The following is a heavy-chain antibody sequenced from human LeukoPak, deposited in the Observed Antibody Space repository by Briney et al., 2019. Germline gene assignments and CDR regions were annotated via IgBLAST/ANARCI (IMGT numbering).Heavy chain of an antibody. CDR2: LDPEDFKT. Sequence: ASVKVSCKISGQTLNEVSMHLMRQAPGKGLEWMGGLDPEDFKTIYAHKFQGRVTMTEDTSTDTAYMELRSLRSEDTALYYCATSDGDYLQIRGNAFDLWGQGTMVTVSS. V-gene: IGHV1-24*01. J-gene: IGHJ3*01. CDR3: ATSDGDYLQIRGNAFDL. CDR1: GQTLNEVS. D-gene: IGHD4-17*01.